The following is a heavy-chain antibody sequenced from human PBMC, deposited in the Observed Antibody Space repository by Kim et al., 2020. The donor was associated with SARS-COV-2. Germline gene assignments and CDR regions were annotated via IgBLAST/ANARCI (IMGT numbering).Heavy chain of an antibody. D-gene: IGHD1-26*01. CDR3: ARIVGATLYAFDI. J-gene: IGHJ3*02. V-gene: IGHV4-39*01. Sequence: TPTLTSRVTISVDTSKNQFSLKLSSVTAADTAVYYGARIVGATLYAFDIWGQGTMVTVSS.